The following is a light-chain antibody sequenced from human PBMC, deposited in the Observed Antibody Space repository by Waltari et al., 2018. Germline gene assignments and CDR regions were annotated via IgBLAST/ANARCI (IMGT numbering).Light chain of an antibody. CDR2: KAS. CDR3: QQYNTYSFT. CDR1: QSINSW. J-gene: IGKJ3*01. V-gene: IGKV1-5*03. Sequence: DIQMTQSPSTLSASVGDRATITCRARQSINSWLAWYQQKTGKAPKLLIYKASTLESGVPSRFSGSGSGTEFTLTISSLQPDDFATFYCQQYNTYSFTFGPGTKVDI.